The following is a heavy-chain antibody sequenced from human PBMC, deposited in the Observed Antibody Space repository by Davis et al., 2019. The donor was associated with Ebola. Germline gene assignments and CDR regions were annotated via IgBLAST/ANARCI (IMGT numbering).Heavy chain of an antibody. Sequence: GESLKISCAVSGFTFRDYPMSWIRQAPGKGLEWVSVINGNGDKTYYADSVKGRFTISRDNSKNTLYLQMNSLRAEDTAVYYCARVVYSSSWYNYWGQGTLVTVSS. CDR1: GFTFRDYP. J-gene: IGHJ4*02. D-gene: IGHD6-13*01. CDR3: ARVVYSSSWYNY. V-gene: IGHV3-23*01. CDR2: INGNGDKT.